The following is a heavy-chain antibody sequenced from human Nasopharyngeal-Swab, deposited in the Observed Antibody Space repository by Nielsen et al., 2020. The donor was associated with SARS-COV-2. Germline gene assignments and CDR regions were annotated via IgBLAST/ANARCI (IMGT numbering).Heavy chain of an antibody. Sequence: GESLKISCAASGFTFSSSAMGWVRQAPGKGLEWVSIITVGSDGTYYADSVKGRFTISRDNSKNTLYLQMNSLRAEDTAVYYCAKVDDYGGNSPFDYWGQGTLVTVSS. CDR2: ITVGSDGT. CDR3: AKVDDYGGNSPFDY. J-gene: IGHJ4*02. CDR1: GFTFSSSA. V-gene: IGHV3-23*01. D-gene: IGHD4-23*01.